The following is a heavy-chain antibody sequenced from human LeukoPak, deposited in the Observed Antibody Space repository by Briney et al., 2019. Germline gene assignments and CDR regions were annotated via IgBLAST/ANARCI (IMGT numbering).Heavy chain of an antibody. CDR2: IKQDGSEK. CDR3: ARVGYYYDSSGRNPFDY. J-gene: IGHJ4*02. D-gene: IGHD3-22*01. Sequence: GGSLRLSCAASGFTFSSYWMSWVRQAPGKGLEWVANIKQDGSEKYYVDSVKGRFTISRDNAKNSLHLQMNSLRAEDTAVYYCARVGYYYDSSGRNPFDYWGQGTLVTVSS. CDR1: GFTFSSYW. V-gene: IGHV3-7*01.